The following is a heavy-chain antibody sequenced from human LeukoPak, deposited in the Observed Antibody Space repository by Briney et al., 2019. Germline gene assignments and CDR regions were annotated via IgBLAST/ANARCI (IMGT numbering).Heavy chain of an antibody. CDR1: GGSFIGYY. J-gene: IGHJ4*02. Sequence: SETLSLTCAVYGGSFIGYYWSWIRQPPGKGLEWMGEINHSGSTNYNPSLKSRVTISVDTSKNQFSLKLSSVTAADTAVYYCARGEADYYDSSGYSADFDYWGQGTLVTVSS. V-gene: IGHV4-34*01. CDR2: INHSGST. CDR3: ARGEADYYDSSGYSADFDY. D-gene: IGHD3-22*01.